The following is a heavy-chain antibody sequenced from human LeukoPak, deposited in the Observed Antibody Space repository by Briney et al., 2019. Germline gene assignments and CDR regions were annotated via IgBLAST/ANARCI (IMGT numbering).Heavy chain of an antibody. Sequence: PGGSLRLSCAASGFTFSTYAMSWVRQAPGKGLEWVSVISGSGDTAYYADSVKGRFAISRDNSKNTLSLQMNSLRAEDTAVYYCAKARGDYGHPFDYWGQGTLVTVSS. CDR1: GFTFSTYA. CDR2: ISGSGDTA. V-gene: IGHV3-23*01. J-gene: IGHJ4*02. CDR3: AKARGDYGHPFDY. D-gene: IGHD4/OR15-4a*01.